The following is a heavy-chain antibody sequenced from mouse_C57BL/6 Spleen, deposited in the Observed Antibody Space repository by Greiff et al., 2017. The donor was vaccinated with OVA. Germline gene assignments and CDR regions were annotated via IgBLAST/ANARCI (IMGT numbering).Heavy chain of an antibody. Sequence: QVQLQQPGPELVKPGASVTLSCKASGYTFTSYWMHWVKQRPGQGLEWIGTINPSNGGTNYNEKFKSKATLTVDKSSSTAYMQLSSLTSEDSAGYYCARNDGSSYYFDYWGQGTTLTVSS. CDR1: GYTFTSYW. V-gene: IGHV1-53*01. J-gene: IGHJ2*01. CDR3: ARNDGSSYYFDY. CDR2: INPSNGGT. D-gene: IGHD1-1*01.